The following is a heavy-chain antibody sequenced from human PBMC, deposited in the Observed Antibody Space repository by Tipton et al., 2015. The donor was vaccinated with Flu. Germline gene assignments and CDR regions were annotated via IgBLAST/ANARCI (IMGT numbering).Heavy chain of an antibody. D-gene: IGHD1-26*01. CDR3: ANPQELGASQ. CDR1: DFRFTDYY. V-gene: IGHV3-7*01. Sequence: SLRLSCVASDFRFTDYYMSWIRQAPGKGLEWVANIKQDGTEKNYVDSVKGRFTISRDNARNSVYLQMNSLRAEDTAVYYCANPQELGASQWGQGTLVTVAS. CDR2: IKQDGTEK. J-gene: IGHJ4*02.